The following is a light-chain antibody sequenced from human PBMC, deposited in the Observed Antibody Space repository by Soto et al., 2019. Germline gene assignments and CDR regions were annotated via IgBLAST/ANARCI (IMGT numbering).Light chain of an antibody. Sequence: DIQMTQSPSSLSVSVGDRVTITCQASHDITNYLNWYQQKPGEAPKLLIYDVSKLESGVPSRFSGSGSGTDFTFTISSLQAEDIATYFCQQYDDLPITFGQGTRLEIK. CDR2: DVS. CDR1: HDITNY. V-gene: IGKV1-33*01. J-gene: IGKJ5*01. CDR3: QQYDDLPIT.